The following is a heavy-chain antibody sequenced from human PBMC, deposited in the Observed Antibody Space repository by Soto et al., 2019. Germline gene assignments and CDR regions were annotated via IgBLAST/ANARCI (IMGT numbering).Heavy chain of an antibody. D-gene: IGHD1-26*01. CDR1: GFSFSNSW. CDR3: ARDSRRVAATSELDY. V-gene: IGHV3-7*01. CDR2: IKEDGSET. Sequence: GGSLRLSCTASGFSFSNSWMSRVRRIPGKGLEWVAHIKEDGSETHYVDSVKGRFTISRDNAKNSLYLQMNGLRAEDTALYYCARDSRRVAATSELDYWGLGTLVTVSS. J-gene: IGHJ4*02.